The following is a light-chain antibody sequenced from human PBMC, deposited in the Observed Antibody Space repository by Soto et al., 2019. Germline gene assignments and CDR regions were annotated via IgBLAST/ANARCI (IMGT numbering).Light chain of an antibody. CDR2: GAS. CDR1: QSVSSNS. CDR3: QLYGSSLWT. Sequence: EIVLTQSPGTLSLSPGERATFSCRASQSVSSNSLAWYQQKPGQAPRLLIYGASSRATGIPDRFSGSGSGTDFSLTISRLEPEDFAGYYCQLYGSSLWTFGQGTKVDIK. J-gene: IGKJ1*01. V-gene: IGKV3-20*01.